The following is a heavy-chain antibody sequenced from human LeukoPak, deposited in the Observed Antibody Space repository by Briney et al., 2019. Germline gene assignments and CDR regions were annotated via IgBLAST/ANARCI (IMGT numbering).Heavy chain of an antibody. D-gene: IGHD3-22*01. V-gene: IGHV3-11*01. CDR3: ARDLGSYYDSSGYSWFDP. CDR2: ISSSGSTI. CDR1: GFTFSDYY. Sequence: GGSLRLSCAASGFTFSDYYMSWIRQAPGKGLEWVSYISSSGSTIYYADSVKGRFTISRDNAKSSLYLQMNSLRAEGTAVYYCARDLGSYYDSSGYSWFDPWGQGTLVTVSS. J-gene: IGHJ5*02.